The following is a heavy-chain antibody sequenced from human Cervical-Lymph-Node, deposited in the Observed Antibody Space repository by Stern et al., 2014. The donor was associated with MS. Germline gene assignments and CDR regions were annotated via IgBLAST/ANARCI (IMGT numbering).Heavy chain of an antibody. J-gene: IGHJ6*02. CDR3: ARDMETSYFFYGMDV. CDR2: INWNSGTI. Sequence: MQLVQSGGGLLQPGGSLRLSCAASGFTFEDYAMHWVRQAPGKGLEWVSGINWNSGTIGYADSVRGRFTISRDNAKNSLYLQVSSLRAEDTALYYCARDMETSYFFYGMDVWGQGTMVTVSS. CDR1: GFTFEDYA. D-gene: IGHD3-3*01. V-gene: IGHV3-9*01.